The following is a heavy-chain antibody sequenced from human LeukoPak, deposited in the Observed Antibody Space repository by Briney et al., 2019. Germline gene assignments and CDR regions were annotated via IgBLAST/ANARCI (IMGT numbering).Heavy chain of an antibody. V-gene: IGHV3-30*03. CDR1: GFTFSSYG. CDR3: ARDKFSSTGQYFQH. Sequence: GRSLRLSCAASGFTFSSYGMHWVRQAPGKGLEWVAVISYDGSNKYYADSVKGRFTISRDNSKNTLYLQMNSLRAEDTAVYYCARDKFSSTGQYFQHWGQGTLVTVSS. CDR2: ISYDGSNK. J-gene: IGHJ1*01. D-gene: IGHD2-2*01.